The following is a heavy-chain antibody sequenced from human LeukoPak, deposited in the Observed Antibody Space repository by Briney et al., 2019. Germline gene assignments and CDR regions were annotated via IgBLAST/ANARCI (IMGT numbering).Heavy chain of an antibody. CDR1: GFTFSSYG. V-gene: IGHV3-30*18. Sequence: GGSLRLSCAASGFTFSSYGMHWVRQAPGKGLEWVAVISYDGSNKYYADSVKGRFTISRDNSKNTLYLQMNSLRAEDTAVYYCAKTAPGEVDIVATILAYWGQGTLVTVSS. CDR3: AKTAPGEVDIVATILAY. CDR2: ISYDGSNK. J-gene: IGHJ4*02. D-gene: IGHD5-12*01.